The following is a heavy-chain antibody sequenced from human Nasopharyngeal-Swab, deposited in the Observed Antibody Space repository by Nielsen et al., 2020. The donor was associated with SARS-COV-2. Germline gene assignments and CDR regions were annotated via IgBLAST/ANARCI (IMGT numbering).Heavy chain of an antibody. J-gene: IGHJ3*02. CDR1: GFTVSSNY. V-gene: IGHV3-53*01. D-gene: IGHD3-9*01. Sequence: GESLKISCAASGFTVSSNYMSWVRQAPGKGLEWVSIIYSGGSRYYADSVKGRFTISRDNSKNTLYLQMNGLRGEDTGVYYCARESLRYFDWSGGAFDIWGQGTMVTVSS. CDR2: IYSGGSR. CDR3: ARESLRYFDWSGGAFDI.